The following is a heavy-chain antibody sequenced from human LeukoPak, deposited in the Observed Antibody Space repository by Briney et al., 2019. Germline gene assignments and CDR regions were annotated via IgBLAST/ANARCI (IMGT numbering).Heavy chain of an antibody. CDR1: GGTFSSYA. CDR2: INPTGSTT. D-gene: IGHD3-10*01. V-gene: IGHV1-46*04. CDR3: ARDNSVGDIAWWFDP. J-gene: IGHJ5*02. Sequence: GASVKVSCKASGGTFSSYAISWVRQAPGQGLEWMGVINPTGSTTTYAKKLQGRVIMTRDTSTNTDYMELSNLRSEDTAVYYCARDNSVGDIAWWFDPWGQGTLVTVSS.